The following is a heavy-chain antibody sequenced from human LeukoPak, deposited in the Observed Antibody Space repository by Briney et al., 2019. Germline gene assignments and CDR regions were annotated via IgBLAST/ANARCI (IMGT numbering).Heavy chain of an antibody. V-gene: IGHV3-74*01. CDR2: IKNDGNDT. CDR3: ARDMNPTVFDF. Sequence: GGSLRLSCAASGFTFTSHWMHWVRQAPGKGLVWVSGIKNDGNDTAYADSVKGRFTISRDNAKNTLHLQMDSLRAEDTAVYYCARDMNPTVFDFWGQGTLVTVSS. CDR1: GFTFTSHW. D-gene: IGHD3-16*01. J-gene: IGHJ4*02.